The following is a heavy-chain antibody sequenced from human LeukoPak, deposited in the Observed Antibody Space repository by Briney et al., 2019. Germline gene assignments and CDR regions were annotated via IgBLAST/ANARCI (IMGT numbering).Heavy chain of an antibody. Sequence: SETLSLTCAVYGGSFSGYYWSWIRQPPGKGLEWIGYIYYSGTTYYNPSLESRVTLSVDTSKNQFSLRLSSVTAADTAVYYCARYRDSGGRLAFDIWGQGTMATVSS. V-gene: IGHV4-34*09. CDR2: IYYSGTT. CDR3: ARYRDSGGRLAFDI. J-gene: IGHJ3*02. CDR1: GGSFSGYY. D-gene: IGHD2-15*01.